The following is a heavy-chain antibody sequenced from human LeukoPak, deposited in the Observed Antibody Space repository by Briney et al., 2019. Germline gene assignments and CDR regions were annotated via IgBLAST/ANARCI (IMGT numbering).Heavy chain of an antibody. CDR3: ASKYYDILTGTLTDAFDI. V-gene: IGHV5-51*01. CDR1: GYSFTSYW. J-gene: IGHJ3*02. D-gene: IGHD3-9*01. Sequence: GESLKIPCKGSGYSFTSYWIGWVRQMPGKGLEWMGIIYPGDSDTRYSPSFQGQVTISADKSISTAYLQWSSLKASDTAMYYCASKYYDILTGTLTDAFDIWGQGTMVTVSS. CDR2: IYPGDSDT.